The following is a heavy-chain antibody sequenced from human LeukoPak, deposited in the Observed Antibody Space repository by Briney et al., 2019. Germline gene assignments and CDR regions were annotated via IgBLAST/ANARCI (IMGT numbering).Heavy chain of an antibody. CDR2: SYDGWGT. V-gene: IGHV4-30-2*06. J-gene: IGHJ4*02. CDR3: ARLADSRSYGVSGHFDY. Sequence: SQTLSLTCAVAGGSISSGCFFWNWSRQSPGRGLEWMGYSYDGWGTCYNPSLKRRVTISVDRSRNKFSLKLSSVTAADTAVYYCARLADSRSYGVSGHFDYWGQGTLVTVSS. D-gene: IGHD1-26*01. CDR1: GGSISSGCFF.